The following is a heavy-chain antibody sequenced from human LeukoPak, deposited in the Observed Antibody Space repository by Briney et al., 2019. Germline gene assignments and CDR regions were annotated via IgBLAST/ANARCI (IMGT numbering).Heavy chain of an antibody. J-gene: IGHJ5*02. Sequence: GGSLRLSCAASGFTFSSYSMNWVRQAPGKGLEWVSSISSSSSYIYYADSVKGRFTISRDNAKNSLYLQMNSLRAEDTAVYYCARSGVDRRENWFDPWGQGTLVTVSS. CDR1: GFTFSSYS. CDR2: ISSSSSYI. CDR3: ARSGVDRRENWFDP. D-gene: IGHD3-3*01. V-gene: IGHV3-21*01.